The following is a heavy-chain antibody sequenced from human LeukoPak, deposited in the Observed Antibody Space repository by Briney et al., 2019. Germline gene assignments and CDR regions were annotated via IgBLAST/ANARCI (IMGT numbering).Heavy chain of an antibody. CDR2: FVPILGTA. V-gene: IGHV1-69*10. CDR1: GATFSDYA. Sequence: ASVKVSCKASGATFSDYALNWVRQAPGQGLEWMGVFVPILGTANSTQKFQDRVIITADMSTNTAYMELSSLGSEDTAVYFCAGIPVFGVVLHQEPVWGKGTTVTVSS. D-gene: IGHD3-3*01. CDR3: AGIPVFGVVLHQEPV. J-gene: IGHJ6*04.